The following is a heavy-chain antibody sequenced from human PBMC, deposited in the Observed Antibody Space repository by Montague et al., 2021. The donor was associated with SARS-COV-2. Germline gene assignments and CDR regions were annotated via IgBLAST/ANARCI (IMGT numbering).Heavy chain of an antibody. Sequence: TLSLTCTVSGGSISSGGYYWSWIRQHPGKGLEWIGYIYYSGSTYYNPYLKSRVTISVDTSKNQFSLKLSSVTAADTAVYYCASTYGGNLGYYYYYMDVWGQGTTVTVSS. J-gene: IGHJ6*03. CDR3: ASTYGGNLGYYYYYMDV. V-gene: IGHV4-31*03. CDR1: GGSISSGGYY. CDR2: IYYSGST. D-gene: IGHD4-23*01.